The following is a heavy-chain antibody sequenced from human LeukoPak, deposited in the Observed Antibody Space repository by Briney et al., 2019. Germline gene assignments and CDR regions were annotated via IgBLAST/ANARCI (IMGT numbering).Heavy chain of an antibody. V-gene: IGHV3-7*01. Sequence: PGGSLRLSCVASGFTFSSRDWETWVRQAPGKGLEWVANIKQDGSEKNYVDSVKGRFTISRDNAKNSVDLQMNSLRVEDTAVYYCAREESGYYVLLYWGQGTLVTVSS. CDR2: IKQDGSEK. J-gene: IGHJ4*02. D-gene: IGHD3-22*01. CDR3: AREESGYYVLLY. CDR1: GFTFSSRDW.